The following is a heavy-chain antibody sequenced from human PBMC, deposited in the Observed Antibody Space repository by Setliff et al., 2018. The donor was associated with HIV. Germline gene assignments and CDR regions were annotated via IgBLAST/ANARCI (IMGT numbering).Heavy chain of an antibody. Sequence: PGGSLRLSCAASGFTVSSNYMSWVRQAPGKGLEWVSVIYSGGSTFYTDSVKDRFTISRDNSKNTLYLQMNSLRAEDTAVYYCARDSRYYDSSGYYHDAFDIWGQGTMVTVSS. V-gene: IGHV3-66*01. D-gene: IGHD3-22*01. CDR2: IYSGGST. CDR3: ARDSRYYDSSGYYHDAFDI. J-gene: IGHJ3*02. CDR1: GFTVSSNY.